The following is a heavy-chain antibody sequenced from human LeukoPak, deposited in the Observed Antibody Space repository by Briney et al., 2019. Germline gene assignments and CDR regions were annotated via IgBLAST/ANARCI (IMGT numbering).Heavy chain of an antibody. D-gene: IGHD3-10*01. CDR3: AKAMAPFYDYFDY. J-gene: IGHJ4*02. CDR1: GFTFSSYA. V-gene: IGHV3-23*01. Sequence: GGSLRLSCAASGFTFSSYAMSWVRQAPGKRLEWVSAVSGSGGSTYYADSVKGRFTISRDNSKNTLYLQMNGLRAEDTAVYYCAKAMAPFYDYFDYWGQGTLVTVSS. CDR2: VSGSGGST.